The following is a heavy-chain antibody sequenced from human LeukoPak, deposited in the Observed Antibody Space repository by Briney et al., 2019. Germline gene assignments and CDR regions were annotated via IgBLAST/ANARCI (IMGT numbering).Heavy chain of an antibody. CDR1: GLSFSDSY. V-gene: IGHV3-11*01. D-gene: IGHD3-9*01. CDR2: ISGMGHDI. J-gene: IGHJ4*02. CDR3: AKDRGFYDILTGYESPSDY. Sequence: GGSLRLSCVVSGLSFSDSYMTWIRQTPGMGLESLAYISGMGHDIYYADSVKGRFTISRDNAKNSLYLQMNSLRAEDTAVYYCAKDRGFYDILTGYESPSDYWGQGTLVTVSS.